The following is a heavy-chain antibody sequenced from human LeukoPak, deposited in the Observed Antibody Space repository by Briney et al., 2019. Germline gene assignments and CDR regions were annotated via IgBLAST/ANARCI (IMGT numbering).Heavy chain of an antibody. V-gene: IGHV4-59*08. Sequence: PSETLSLTCTVSGGSIGSYSWNWIRQSPGTGLEWIGYVYYSGRTMYNPSLRSRVTISVDTSKNQFSLKLSSVTAADTAVYYCARLKARDAFDIWGQGTMVTVSS. CDR2: VYYSGRT. CDR3: ARLKARDAFDI. J-gene: IGHJ3*02. CDR1: GGSIGSYS.